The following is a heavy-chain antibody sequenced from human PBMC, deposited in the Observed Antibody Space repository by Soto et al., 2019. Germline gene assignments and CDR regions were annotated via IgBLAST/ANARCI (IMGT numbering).Heavy chain of an antibody. CDR1: GFTFSNAW. CDR2: ISGSGGST. CDR3: AKDAYYYGSGSTWFDP. D-gene: IGHD3-10*01. V-gene: IGHV3-23*04. Sequence: EVQLVESGGGLVKPGGSLRLSCAASGFTFSNAWMNWVRQAPGKGLEWVSAISGSGGSTYYPDSVKGRFTISRDNSKNTLYLQMNSLRAEDTAVYYCAKDAYYYGSGSTWFDPWGQGTLVTVSS. J-gene: IGHJ5*02.